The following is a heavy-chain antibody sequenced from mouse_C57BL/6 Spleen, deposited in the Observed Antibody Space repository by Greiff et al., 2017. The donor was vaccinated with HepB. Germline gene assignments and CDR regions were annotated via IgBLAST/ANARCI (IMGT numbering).Heavy chain of an antibody. D-gene: IGHD1-1*02. CDR3: ARSPRGTYARDY. J-gene: IGHJ4*01. V-gene: IGHV1-61*01. Sequence: QVQLQQPGAELVRPGSSVKLSCKASGYTFTSYWMDWVKQRPGQGLEWIGNIYPSDSETHYNQKFKDKATLTVDKSSSTAYMQLSSLTSEDSAVYYCARSPRGTYARDYWGQGTSVTVSS. CDR1: GYTFTSYW. CDR2: IYPSDSET.